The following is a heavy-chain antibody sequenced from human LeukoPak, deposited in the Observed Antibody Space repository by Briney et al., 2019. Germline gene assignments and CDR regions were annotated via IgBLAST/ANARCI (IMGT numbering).Heavy chain of an antibody. D-gene: IGHD2-2*01. CDR3: ASCSGEGDIVVPNYYYYMDV. CDR1: GGTFSSYA. V-gene: IGHV1-69*05. Sequence: GASVKVSCKASGGTFSSYAISWVRQAPGQGLEWMGGIIPIFGTANYAQKFQGRVTITTDESTSIAYMELSSLRSEDTAVYYCASCSGEGDIVVPNYYYYMDVWGKGTTVTVSS. J-gene: IGHJ6*03. CDR2: IIPIFGTA.